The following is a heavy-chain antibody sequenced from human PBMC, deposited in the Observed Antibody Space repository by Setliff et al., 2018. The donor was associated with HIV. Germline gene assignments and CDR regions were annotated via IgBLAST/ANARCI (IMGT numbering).Heavy chain of an antibody. D-gene: IGHD6-19*01. CDR1: GYSISSGYY. V-gene: IGHV4-38-2*01. CDR2: IYHSGST. Sequence: SLTCAVSGYSISSGYYWGWIRQPPGKGLEWIGTIYHSGSTYYNPSLKSRLTISVDTSKNHFSLKLNSVTAADTAVYYCARVRGSSGWYVFDYWGQGTLVTVSS. CDR3: ARVRGSSGWYVFDY. J-gene: IGHJ4*02.